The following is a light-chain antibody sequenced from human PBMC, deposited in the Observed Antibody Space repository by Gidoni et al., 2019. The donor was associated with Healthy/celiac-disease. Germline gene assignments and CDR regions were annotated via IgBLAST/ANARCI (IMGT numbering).Light chain of an antibody. CDR1: QSVSSY. CDR3: QQSSNWPGT. J-gene: IGKJ1*01. CDR2: EAS. V-gene: IGKV3-11*01. Sequence: EIVLTQSPATLSLSPGERATLSCRASQSVSSYLAWYQQKPGQAPRLLIYEASNRATGIPARFSGSGSGTDFTLTSSSLEPEDFAVYYCQQSSNWPGTFGQGTKVEIK.